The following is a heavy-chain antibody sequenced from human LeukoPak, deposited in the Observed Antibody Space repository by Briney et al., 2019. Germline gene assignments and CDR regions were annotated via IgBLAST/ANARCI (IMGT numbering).Heavy chain of an antibody. Sequence: GESLKISCKGSGYSFTTHWIGWVRQLPGKGLEWMGLIFPGDSETIYSPSLQGQVTISADKSINTAYLRWSSLKASDTAMYYCARRYGYPFDYWGQGTLVTVSS. CDR3: ARRYGYPFDY. CDR2: IFPGDSET. J-gene: IGHJ4*02. D-gene: IGHD5-24*01. CDR1: GYSFTTHW. V-gene: IGHV5-51*01.